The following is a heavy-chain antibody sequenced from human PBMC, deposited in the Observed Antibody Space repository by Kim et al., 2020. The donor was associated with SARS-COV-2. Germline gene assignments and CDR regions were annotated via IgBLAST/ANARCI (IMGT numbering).Heavy chain of an antibody. V-gene: IGHV4-59*01. CDR3: ARGPYCSSTSCYAYYYYYGMDV. CDR2: IYYSGST. Sequence: SETLSLTCTVSGGSISSYYWSWIRQPPGKGLEWIGYIYYSGSTNYNPSLKSRVTISVDTSKNQFSLKLSSVTAADTAVYYCARGPYCSSTSCYAYYYYYGMDVWGQGTTVTVSS. J-gene: IGHJ6*02. D-gene: IGHD2-2*01. CDR1: GGSISSYY.